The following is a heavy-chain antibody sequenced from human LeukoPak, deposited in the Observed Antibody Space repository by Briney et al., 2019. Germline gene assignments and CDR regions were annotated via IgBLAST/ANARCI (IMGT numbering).Heavy chain of an antibody. J-gene: IGHJ5*02. Sequence: SVKVSCKASGGTFSSYAISWVRQAPGQGLEWMGGIIPIFGTANYAQKFQGRVTITADESTSTAYMELSSLRSEDTAVYYCARDLRFLEWLSQRHWFDPSGQGTLVTVSS. CDR1: GGTFSSYA. D-gene: IGHD3-3*01. CDR2: IIPIFGTA. V-gene: IGHV1-69*13. CDR3: ARDLRFLEWLSQRHWFDP.